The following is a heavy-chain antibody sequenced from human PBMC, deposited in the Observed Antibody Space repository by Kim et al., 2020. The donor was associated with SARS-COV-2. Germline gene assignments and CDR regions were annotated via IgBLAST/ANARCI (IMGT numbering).Heavy chain of an antibody. CDR3: ARDLGGYSGSYPHPGY. J-gene: IGHJ4*02. CDR1: GFTFSSYG. V-gene: IGHV3-33*05. Sequence: GGSLRLSCAASGFTFSSYGMHWVRQAPGKGLEWVAVISYDGSNKYYADSVKGRFTISRDNSKNTLYLQMNSLRAEDTAVYYCARDLGGYSGSYPHPGYWGQGTLVTVSS. CDR2: ISYDGSNK. D-gene: IGHD1-26*01.